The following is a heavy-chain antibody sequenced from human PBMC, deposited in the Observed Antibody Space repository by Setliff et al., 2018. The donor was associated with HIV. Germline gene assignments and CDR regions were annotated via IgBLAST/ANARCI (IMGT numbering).Heavy chain of an antibody. D-gene: IGHD1-1*01. CDR1: GYSFTTSG. J-gene: IGHJ4*02. CDR3: ARQLSNSFDY. Sequence: ASVKVSCKASGYSFTTSGVSWVRQAPGQGLEWMGWINIRSGNTNYAQKFQGSVTMTRDRSINTAYMEFSGLTSDDTAVYYCARQLSNSFDYWGQGTLVTVSS. CDR2: INIRSGNT. V-gene: IGHV1-18*01.